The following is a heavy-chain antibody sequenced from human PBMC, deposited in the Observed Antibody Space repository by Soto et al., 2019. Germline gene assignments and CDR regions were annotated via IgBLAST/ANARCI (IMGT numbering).Heavy chain of an antibody. CDR3: APLAVAGPNFEY. CDR1: GFIFNNYG. CDR2: ISSSGDKT. Sequence: EVQLLESGGALVQPGGSLRLSCAASGFIFNNYGMSWVRQAPGKGLEWVSTISSSGDKTYYAESVKGRFTISRDNSKNTLYLQMDTLRSEDTAVYYCAPLAVAGPNFEYWGQGTLVTVSS. J-gene: IGHJ4*02. V-gene: IGHV3-23*01. D-gene: IGHD6-19*01.